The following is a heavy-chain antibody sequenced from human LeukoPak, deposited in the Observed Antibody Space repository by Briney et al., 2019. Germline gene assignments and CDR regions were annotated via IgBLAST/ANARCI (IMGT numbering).Heavy chain of an antibody. CDR1: GGSISSYY. CDR2: IYYSGST. CDR3: ARGVNSGYFDY. Sequence: SETLSLTCTVSGGSISSYYWSWIRQPPGKGLEWIGYIYYSGSTNYNPSLKSRVTISVETSKNQFSLKLSSVTAADTAVYYCARGVNSGYFDYCGQGTLVTVSS. D-gene: IGHD1-26*01. V-gene: IGHV4-59*01. J-gene: IGHJ4*02.